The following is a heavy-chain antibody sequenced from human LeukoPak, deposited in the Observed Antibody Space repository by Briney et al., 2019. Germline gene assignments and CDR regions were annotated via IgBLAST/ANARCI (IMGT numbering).Heavy chain of an antibody. V-gene: IGHV3-43*02. D-gene: IGHD1-26*01. J-gene: IGHJ6*02. CDR2: IDKDGRST. CDR1: GFTLGAFA. Sequence: GGSRRLSCAASGFTLGAFAMHWVRQAPGKGLEWVSLIDKDGRSTYYADSVKGRFTISRDNSKNSLYLQMNSLRTEDTALYYCATWAFYHSLDVWGQGTTVTVSS. CDR3: ATWAFYHSLDV.